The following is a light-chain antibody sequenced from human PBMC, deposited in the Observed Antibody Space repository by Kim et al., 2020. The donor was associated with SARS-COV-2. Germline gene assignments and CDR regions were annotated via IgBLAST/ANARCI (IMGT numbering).Light chain of an antibody. CDR3: NSRDSSGNHLV. V-gene: IGLV3-19*01. CDR1: SLRSYY. J-gene: IGLJ3*02. Sequence: ALRQTVMITCQGDSLRSYYASWYQQKPGQAPVLVIYGKNNRPSGIPDRFSGSSSGNTASLTITGAQAEDEADYYCNSRDSSGNHLVFGGGTQLTVL. CDR2: GKN.